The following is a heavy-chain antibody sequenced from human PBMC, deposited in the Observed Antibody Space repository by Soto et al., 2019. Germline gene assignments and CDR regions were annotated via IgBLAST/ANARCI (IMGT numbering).Heavy chain of an antibody. V-gene: IGHV3-30*18. Sequence: GGSLRLSCAASGFTFSSYGMHWVRQAPGKGLEWVAVISYDGGNKYYADSVKGRFTISRDNSKNTLYLQMNSLRAEDTAVYYCAKGEGYYYYYYGMDVWGQGTTVTVSS. CDR3: AKGEGYYYYYYGMDV. J-gene: IGHJ6*02. CDR2: ISYDGGNK. CDR1: GFTFSSYG. D-gene: IGHD1-26*01.